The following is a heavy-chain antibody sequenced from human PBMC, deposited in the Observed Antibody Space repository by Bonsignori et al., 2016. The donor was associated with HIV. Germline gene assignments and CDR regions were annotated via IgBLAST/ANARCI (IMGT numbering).Heavy chain of an antibody. Sequence: EVQVVQSGAEVKKPGATLKMSCKVSGYPFTEYYIHWVQQAPGKGLAWVGLVNPEDGETIYAEKFQGRLTIKRGTRSSDTAYMELIRLRSEDTAIYYCATGELGYHAYWGQGTQVTVSS. CDR1: GYPFTEYY. CDR2: VNPEDGET. CDR3: ATGELGYHAY. V-gene: IGHV1-69-2*01. J-gene: IGHJ4*02. D-gene: IGHD5-12*01.